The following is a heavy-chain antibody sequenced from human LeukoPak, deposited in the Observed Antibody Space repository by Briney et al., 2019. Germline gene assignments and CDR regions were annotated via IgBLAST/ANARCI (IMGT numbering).Heavy chain of an antibody. CDR1: GFTFSSYE. CDR3: ARDCADYYYYMDV. D-gene: IGHD2-21*01. V-gene: IGHV3-48*03. CDR2: ISSSGSTI. Sequence: PGGSLRLSCAASGFTFSSYEMNWVRQAPGKGLEWVSYISSSGSTIYYAGSVKGRFTISRDNAKNSLYPQMNSLRAEDTAVYYCARDCADYYYYMDVWRKATTVTVSS. J-gene: IGHJ6*03.